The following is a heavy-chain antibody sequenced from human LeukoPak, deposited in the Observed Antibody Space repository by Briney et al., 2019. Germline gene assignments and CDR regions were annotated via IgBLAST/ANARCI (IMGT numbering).Heavy chain of an antibody. V-gene: IGHV1-2*02. Sequence: ASVKVSCKASGYTFTGYYMHWVRQAPGQGLEWMGWINPNSGGTNYAQKFQGRVTMTRDTSNSTAYMELSRLRSDDTAVYYCAREADITMVRGVIIEGFDYWGQGTLVTVSS. CDR2: INPNSGGT. J-gene: IGHJ4*02. D-gene: IGHD3-10*01. CDR3: AREADITMVRGVIIEGFDY. CDR1: GYTFTGYY.